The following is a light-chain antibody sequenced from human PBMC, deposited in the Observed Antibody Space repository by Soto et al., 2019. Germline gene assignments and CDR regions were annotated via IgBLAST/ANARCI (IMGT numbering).Light chain of an antibody. V-gene: IGKV3-15*01. Sequence: EIVMTQSPATLSVSPGERATLSCRASQSVSSNLAWYQQKPGQAPRLLIYGASTRATGIRARVSGSGSGTEFTLTISSLKAEDFAVYYYQQYNNWPPGGTFGQGTKVEIK. CDR2: GAS. CDR1: QSVSSN. J-gene: IGKJ1*01. CDR3: QQYNNWPPGGT.